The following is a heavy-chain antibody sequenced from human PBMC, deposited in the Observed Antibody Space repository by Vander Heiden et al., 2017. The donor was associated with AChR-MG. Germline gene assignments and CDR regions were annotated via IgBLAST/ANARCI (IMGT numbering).Heavy chain of an antibody. J-gene: IGHJ6*02. CDR2: INHSGST. Sequence: QVQLQQWGAGLLKPSETLSLTCAVYGGSFSGYYWSWIRQPPGKGLEWIGEINHSGSTNYNPSLKSRVTISVDTSKNQFSLKLSSVTAADTAVYYCAMIFQWLRPYYYYYGMDVWGQGTTVTVSS. CDR3: AMIFQWLRPYYYYYGMDV. V-gene: IGHV4-34*01. CDR1: GGSFSGYY. D-gene: IGHD5-12*01.